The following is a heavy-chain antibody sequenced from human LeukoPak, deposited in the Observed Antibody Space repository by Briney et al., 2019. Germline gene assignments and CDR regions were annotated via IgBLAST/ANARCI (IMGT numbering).Heavy chain of an antibody. CDR1: GGSISSYY. CDR3: ARQAIDSCGYYSYYFDY. CDR2: IYYSGST. J-gene: IGHJ4*02. V-gene: IGHV4-59*08. Sequence: PSETLSLTCTVSGGSISSYYWSWIRQPPGKGLEWIGYIYYSGSTNYNPSLNSRVTISVDTSKTQFSLKLSSVTAADTAVYYCARQAIDSCGYYSYYFDYWGQGTLVTVSS. D-gene: IGHD3-22*01.